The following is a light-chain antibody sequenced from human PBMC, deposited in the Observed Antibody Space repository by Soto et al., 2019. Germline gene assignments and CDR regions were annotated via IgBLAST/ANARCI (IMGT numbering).Light chain of an antibody. J-gene: IGLJ1*01. CDR2: DVS. CDR3: SSYTSSSTLL. V-gene: IGLV2-14*01. CDR1: SSDVGGYNY. Sequence: QSALTQPASVSGSPLQSITISCTGTSSDVGGYNYVSWYQQHPGKAPKLMIYDVSNRPSGVSNRFSGSKSGNTASLTISGLQAEDEADYYCSSYTSSSTLLFGTGTKVTVL.